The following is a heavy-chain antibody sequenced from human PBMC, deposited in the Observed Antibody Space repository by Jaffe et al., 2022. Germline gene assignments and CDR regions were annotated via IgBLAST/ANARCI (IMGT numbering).Heavy chain of an antibody. V-gene: IGHV3-72*01. D-gene: IGHD3-16*01. CDR2: IVNKVHNYTT. CDR3: ARDGMRGGDFDY. J-gene: IGHJ4*02. CDR1: GFTFTDYY. Sequence: EVQLVESGGGLVQPGGSLRLSCAASGFTFTDYYMDYFRQAPGKGLEWIARIVNKVHNYTTHYAASVGGRFSISRDDSKNSVYLQMNSLKSEDTAIYYCARDGMRGGDFDYWGQGVPVTVSS.